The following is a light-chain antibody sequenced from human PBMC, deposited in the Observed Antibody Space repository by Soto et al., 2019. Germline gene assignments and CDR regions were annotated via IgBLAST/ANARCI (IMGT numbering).Light chain of an antibody. CDR3: QQRSNWPPKLT. CDR1: QSVSSY. V-gene: IGKV3-11*01. J-gene: IGKJ4*01. CDR2: DAS. Sequence: EIVLTQSPATLSLSPGERATLSCRASQSVSSYLAWYQQKPGQAPRLLIYDASNRATGIPARFSGSGSGTDFTLTISSLEPEDFAVYCCQQRSNWPPKLTFGGGTKVEIK.